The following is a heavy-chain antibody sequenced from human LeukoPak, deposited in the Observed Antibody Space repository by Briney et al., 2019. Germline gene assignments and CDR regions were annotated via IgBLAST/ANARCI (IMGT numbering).Heavy chain of an antibody. CDR1: GFTLNNYG. J-gene: IGHJ5*02. D-gene: IGHD3-3*01. Sequence: GGSLRLSCAASGFTLNNYGMHWVRQAPGKGLEWVSFIRIDGSDTRYTDSVKGRFTISRDDSKNTLYLQMNGLRPEDTAVYYCTNSHPPLDIWSGSWGQGTLVTVSS. CDR3: TNSHPPLDIWSGS. CDR2: IRIDGSDT. V-gene: IGHV3-30*02.